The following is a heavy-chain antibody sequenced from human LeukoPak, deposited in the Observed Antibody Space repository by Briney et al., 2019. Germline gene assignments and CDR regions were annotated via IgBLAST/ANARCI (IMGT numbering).Heavy chain of an antibody. D-gene: IGHD3-22*01. V-gene: IGHV1-18*01. CDR1: GYTFTSYG. CDR3: AGPVGGSSGYRFDY. J-gene: IGHJ4*02. CDR2: ISAYNGNT. Sequence: ASVKVSCKASGYTFTSYGISWVRQATGQGLEWMGWISAYNGNTNYAQKIQGRVTMTIDTSTRTAYMELRSLRSDDTAVYYCAGPVGGSSGYRFDYWGRGTLVSVSS.